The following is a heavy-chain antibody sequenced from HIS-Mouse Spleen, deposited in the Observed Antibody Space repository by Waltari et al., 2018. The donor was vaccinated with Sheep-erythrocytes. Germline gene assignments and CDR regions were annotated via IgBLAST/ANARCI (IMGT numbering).Heavy chain of an antibody. D-gene: IGHD1-26*01. CDR2: IIPIIGIA. CDR3: AQTGATTPHFDY. Sequence: QVQLVQSGAEVKKPGSSVKVSCKASGGTFSSYAISLVRQAPGQGLEWMGRIIPIIGIANYAQKFQGRVTITADNSTSTAYMELSSLRSEDTAVYYCAQTGATTPHFDYWGQGTLVTVSS. V-gene: IGHV1-69*04. CDR1: GGTFSSYA. J-gene: IGHJ4*02.